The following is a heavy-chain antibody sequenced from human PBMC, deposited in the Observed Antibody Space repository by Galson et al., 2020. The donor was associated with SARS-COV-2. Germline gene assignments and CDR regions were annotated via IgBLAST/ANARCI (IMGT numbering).Heavy chain of an antibody. V-gene: IGHV4-30-2*01. J-gene: IGHJ4*02. D-gene: IGHD4-17*01. CDR3: ARSKASGGDRYFDY. CDR2: IFHSGTT. CDR1: GGSISNSGGYS. Sequence: ASETLSLTCAVSGGSISNSGGYSWSWIRQPPGKGLEWIGYIFHSGTTYYNPSLMSRVTISLDTSKNQFSLKLTSVTAADTAVYYCARSKASGGDRYFDYWGQGTLVTVSS.